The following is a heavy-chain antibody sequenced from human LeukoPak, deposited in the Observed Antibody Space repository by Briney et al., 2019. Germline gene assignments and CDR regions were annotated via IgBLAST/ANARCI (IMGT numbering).Heavy chain of an antibody. J-gene: IGHJ4*02. CDR3: ARYTIIFDY. V-gene: IGHV3-30*01. CDR2: ISYDGSNK. Sequence: GGSLRLSCAASGFTFSRYAMHWVRQAPGKGLEWVAVISYDGSNKYYADSVKGRFTISRDNSKNTLYLQMNSLRAEDTAVYYCARYTIIFDYWGQGTLVTVSP. D-gene: IGHD3-10*01. CDR1: GFTFSRYA.